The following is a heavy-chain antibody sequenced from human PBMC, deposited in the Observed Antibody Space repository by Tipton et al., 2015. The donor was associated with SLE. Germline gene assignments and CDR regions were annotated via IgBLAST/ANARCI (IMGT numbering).Heavy chain of an antibody. J-gene: IGHJ4*02. Sequence: GSLRLSCAASGFTFSSYAMSWVRQAPGKGLEWVSAMSGSAGGTYYADSGKGRFTVSRDNSKNTLYLQMNSLKAGDTAVYYRAKSGFLCSGGSCYSVDYWGQGTLVTVSS. V-gene: IGHV3-23*01. CDR2: MSGSAGGT. CDR3: AKSGFLCSGGSCYSVDY. CDR1: GFTFSSYA. D-gene: IGHD2-15*01.